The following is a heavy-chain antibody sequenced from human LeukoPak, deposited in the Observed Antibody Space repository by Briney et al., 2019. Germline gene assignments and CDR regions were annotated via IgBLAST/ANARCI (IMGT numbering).Heavy chain of an antibody. Sequence: PGGSLRLSCAASGFTFSSYDMHWVRQATGKGLEWVSGINTAGDTYYPGSVKGRFTISRENAKNSLYLQMNSLRAGDTAVYYCARSCASGTGYPPSFDYWGRGILVTVSS. CDR1: GFTFSSYD. V-gene: IGHV3-13*01. CDR2: INTAGDT. CDR3: ARSCASGTGYPPSFDY. D-gene: IGHD3-10*01. J-gene: IGHJ4*02.